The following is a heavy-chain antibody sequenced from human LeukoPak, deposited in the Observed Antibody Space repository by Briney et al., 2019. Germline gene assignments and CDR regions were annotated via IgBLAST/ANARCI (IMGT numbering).Heavy chain of an antibody. D-gene: IGHD1-26*01. CDR2: IYWGDDK. J-gene: IGHJ3*02. V-gene: IGHV2-5*02. CDR3: AHIIVGATPGAFDI. CDR1: GFSLSTSGVG. Sequence: ESGPTLVNPTQTLTLTCTFSGFSLSTSGVGVGWIRQPPGKALEWLALIYWGDDKRYSPSLKSRLTITKDTSKNQVVLTMTNMDPVDTATYYCAHIIVGATPGAFDIWGQGTMVTVSS.